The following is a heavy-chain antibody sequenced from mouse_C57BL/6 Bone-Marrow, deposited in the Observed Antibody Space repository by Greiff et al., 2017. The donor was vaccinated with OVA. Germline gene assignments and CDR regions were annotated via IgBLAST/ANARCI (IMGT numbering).Heavy chain of an antibody. D-gene: IGHD3-2*02. CDR2: IRSKSSNYAT. Sequence: EVKLVESGGGLVQPKGSLKLSCAASGFTFNTYAMHWVRQAPGKGLEWVARIRSKSSNYATYYADSVKDRFTISRDDSQSMLYLQMNNLKTEDTAMYYCVRGDSSGYPYYFDYWGQGTTLTVSS. CDR1: GFTFNTYA. CDR3: VRGDSSGYPYYFDY. J-gene: IGHJ2*01. V-gene: IGHV10-3*01.